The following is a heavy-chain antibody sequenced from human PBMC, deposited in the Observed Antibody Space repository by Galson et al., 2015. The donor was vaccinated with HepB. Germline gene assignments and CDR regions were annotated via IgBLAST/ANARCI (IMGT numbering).Heavy chain of an antibody. CDR3: TTAAYGSGVKYYYYGMDV. CDR2: IKSKTDGGTT. V-gene: IGHV3-15*01. J-gene: IGHJ6*02. Sequence: SLRLSCAASGFTFSSYWMSWVRQAPGKGLEWVGRIKSKTDGGTTDYAAPVKGRFTISRDDSKNTLYLQMNSLKTEDTAVYYCTTAAYGSGVKYYYYGMDVWGQGTTVTVSS. CDR1: GFTFSSYW. D-gene: IGHD3-10*01.